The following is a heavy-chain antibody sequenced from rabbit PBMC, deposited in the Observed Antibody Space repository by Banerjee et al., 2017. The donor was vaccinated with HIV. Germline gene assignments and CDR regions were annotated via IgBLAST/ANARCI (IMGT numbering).Heavy chain of an antibody. V-gene: IGHV1S40*01. D-gene: IGHD6-1*01. J-gene: IGHJ4*01. CDR3: ARGYNGYVYFNL. CDR1: GFSFSSGYY. Sequence: QSLEESGGDLVKPGASLTLTCTASGFSFSSGYYMYWVRQAPGKGLEWIGCIYAGSSDSTYYANWAKGRFTISKTSTTVTLQMTSLTAADTATYFCARGYNGYVYFNLWGPGTLVTVS. CDR2: IYAGSSDST.